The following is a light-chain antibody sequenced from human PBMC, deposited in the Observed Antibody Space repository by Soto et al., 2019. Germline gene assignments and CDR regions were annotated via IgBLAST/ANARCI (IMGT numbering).Light chain of an antibody. V-gene: IGKV1-8*01. CDR2: AAS. CDR1: QGISSY. J-gene: IGKJ4*01. Sequence: IQMTQCPSSLSASVGYRVTITCRASQGISSYLAWYQQKPGKAPKLLIYAASTLQSGVPSRFSGSGSGTDFTLTISCLQSEDFAAYYCQQYYSYPLTFGGGTKVDIK. CDR3: QQYYSYPLT.